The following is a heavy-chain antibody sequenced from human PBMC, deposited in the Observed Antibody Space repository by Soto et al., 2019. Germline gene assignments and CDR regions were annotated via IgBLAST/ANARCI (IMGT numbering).Heavy chain of an antibody. V-gene: IGHV4-61*01. J-gene: IGHJ4*02. CDR3: ARATDYCDCGECGY. CDR2: IYYSGGI. CDR1: GGCVNSGCFY. Sequence: PSESLSLTCCVSGGCVNSGCFYWSWVWQHPGKGLERIGYIYYSGGINYKPSLKSRVTISVETSKNQFSLKLSSVTAADTAVYYCARATDYCDCGECGYWGQGTVVAVS. D-gene: IGHD4-17*01.